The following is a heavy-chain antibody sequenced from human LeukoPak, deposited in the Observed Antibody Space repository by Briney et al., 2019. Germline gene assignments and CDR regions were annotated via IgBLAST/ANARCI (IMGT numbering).Heavy chain of an antibody. Sequence: ASVKVSCKASGYTFTSYYMHWVRQAPGQGLEWMGRINPNSGGTNYAQKFQGRVTMTRDTSISTAYMELSRLRSDDTAVYYCAREDGPGTGSGYYYGMDVWGQGTTVTVSS. J-gene: IGHJ6*02. CDR3: AREDGPGTGSGYYYGMDV. CDR1: GYTFTSYY. D-gene: IGHD1-7*01. CDR2: INPNSGGT. V-gene: IGHV1-2*06.